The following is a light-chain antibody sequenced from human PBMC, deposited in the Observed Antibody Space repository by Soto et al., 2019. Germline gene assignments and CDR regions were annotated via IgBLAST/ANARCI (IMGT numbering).Light chain of an antibody. V-gene: IGLV2-11*01. Sequence: QSALTQPRSVSGSPGQSVTISCTGTSSDVGIYNYVSLYQHHPGKAPKLIIYDVIKRPSGVPDRFSGSKSGITASLTISGLQADDEADYYCCSYAATSTLVFGGGTKLTVL. J-gene: IGLJ3*02. CDR2: DVI. CDR1: SSDVGIYNY. CDR3: CSYAATSTLV.